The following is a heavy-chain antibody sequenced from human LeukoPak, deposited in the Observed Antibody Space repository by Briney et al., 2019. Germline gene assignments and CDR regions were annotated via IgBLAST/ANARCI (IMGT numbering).Heavy chain of an antibody. V-gene: IGHV1-8*01. CDR3: ARAGFVHCSSTSCPFDP. CDR2: IIPIIGRP. CDR1: GDILNSYV. Sequence: GASVKVSCKASGDILNSYVISWVRQAPGQGLEWMGGIIPIIGRPDYAQKFQGRVTMTRNTSISTAYMELSSLRSEDTAVYYCARAGFVHCSSTSCPFDPWGQGTLVTVSS. D-gene: IGHD2-2*01. J-gene: IGHJ5*02.